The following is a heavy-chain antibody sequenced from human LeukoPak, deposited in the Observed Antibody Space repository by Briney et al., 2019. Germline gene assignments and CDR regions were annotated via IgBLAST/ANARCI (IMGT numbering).Heavy chain of an antibody. Sequence: GGSLRLSCAASGFTFSSYAMSWVRQAPGKGLEWVSTISGGGITTYYADSAKGRFTTSRDNSKNTLYLQMNSLRAEDTAVYYCPKQSYASGWNPFDYWGQGILVTVSS. CDR3: PKQSYASGWNPFDY. D-gene: IGHD6-19*01. CDR2: ISGGGITT. J-gene: IGHJ4*02. CDR1: GFTFSSYA. V-gene: IGHV3-23*01.